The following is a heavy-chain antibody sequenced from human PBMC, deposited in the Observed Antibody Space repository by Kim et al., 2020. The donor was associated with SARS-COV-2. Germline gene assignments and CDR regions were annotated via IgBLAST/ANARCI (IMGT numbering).Heavy chain of an antibody. J-gene: IGHJ4*02. D-gene: IGHD5-18*01. V-gene: IGHV3-30*01. CDR3: ARGSAMVKNGGYFDY. Sequence: DSVKGRFTISRDNSKNTLYLQMNSLRAEDTAVYYCARGSAMVKNGGYFDYWGQGTLVTVSS.